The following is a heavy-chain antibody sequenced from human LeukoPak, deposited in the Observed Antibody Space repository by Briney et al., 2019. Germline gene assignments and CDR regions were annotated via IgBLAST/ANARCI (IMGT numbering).Heavy chain of an antibody. J-gene: IGHJ5*02. Sequence: SETLSLTCTVSGGSISSYYWSWIRQPPGKGLEWIGYIYYSGSTNYNPSLKSRVTISVDTSKNQFSLKLSSVTAADTAVYYCARQQTGAYNWFDRWGQGTLVTVSS. V-gene: IGHV4-59*01. CDR1: GGSISSYY. CDR3: ARQQTGAYNWFDR. D-gene: IGHD7-27*01. CDR2: IYYSGST.